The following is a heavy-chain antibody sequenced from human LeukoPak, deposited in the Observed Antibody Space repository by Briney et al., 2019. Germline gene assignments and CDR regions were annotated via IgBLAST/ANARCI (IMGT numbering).Heavy chain of an antibody. CDR1: GFTFSSHW. CDR3: ARDGFVGAADY. Sequence: QTGGSLRLSCAASGFTFSSHWMTWVRQAPGKGLQWVASIKQGGTEKYYAGSVKGRFTISRDNAKNSLFLQMNSLRVEDTAVFYCARDGFVGAADYWGQGTLVTVSS. D-gene: IGHD6-13*01. CDR2: IKQGGTEK. J-gene: IGHJ4*02. V-gene: IGHV3-7*01.